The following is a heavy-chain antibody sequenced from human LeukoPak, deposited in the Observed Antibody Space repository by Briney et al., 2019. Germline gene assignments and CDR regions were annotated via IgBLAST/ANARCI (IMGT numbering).Heavy chain of an antibody. CDR1: GFSFSSSA. J-gene: IGHJ4*02. D-gene: IGHD3-10*01. V-gene: IGHV3-23*01. CDR2: ITESGGNT. Sequence: GGSLRLSCAASGFSFSSSAMSSVRQAPGKGLEWVAAITESGGNTYYADSMKGRFTISRDNSKNTLYLQMNSLRAEDTAVYYCAKLLWFGGYYFDYWGQGTLVTVSS. CDR3: AKLLWFGGYYFDY.